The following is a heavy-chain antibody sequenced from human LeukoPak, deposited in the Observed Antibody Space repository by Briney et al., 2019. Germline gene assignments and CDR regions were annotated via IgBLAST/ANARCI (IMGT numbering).Heavy chain of an antibody. CDR2: IYYSGST. J-gene: IGHJ4*02. CDR1: GGSISSYY. Sequence: PSETLSLTCTVSGGSISSYYWSWIRQPPGKGLEWIGYIYYSGSTNYNPSLKSRVTISVDTSKNQFSLKLGSVTAADTAVYYCARGSHYYDSSGYPTLDYWGQGTLVTVSS. V-gene: IGHV4-59*08. CDR3: ARGSHYYDSSGYPTLDY. D-gene: IGHD3-22*01.